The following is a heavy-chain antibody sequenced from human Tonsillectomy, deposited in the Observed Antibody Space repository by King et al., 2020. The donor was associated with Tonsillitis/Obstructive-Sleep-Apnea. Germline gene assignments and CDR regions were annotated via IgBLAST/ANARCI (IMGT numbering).Heavy chain of an antibody. D-gene: IGHD3-22*01. CDR2: SRPYNGDT. CDR1: GYTFTNYD. V-gene: IGHV1-18*01. Sequence: QVQLVESGAEVKKPGASVKVSCKASGYTFTNYDINWVRQAPGQGLEWVGWSRPYNGDTNYAQKLQGRVTMTSDTSTSTAYMELRSLRSDDTAVYYCARDYYDSSGYYHGYFQHWGQGTLVTVSS. J-gene: IGHJ1*01. CDR3: ARDYYDSSGYYHGYFQH.